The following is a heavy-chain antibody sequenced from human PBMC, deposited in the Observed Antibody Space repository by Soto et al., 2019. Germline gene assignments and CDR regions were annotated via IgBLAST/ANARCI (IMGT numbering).Heavy chain of an antibody. Sequence: QVQLVESGGGVVQAGRSLRLSCAASGFNFRSYAIHWVRQAPGKGLQWVAVISYDGSLEYYTDSVKGRFTISRDNSKNTLYLQMNSLSPEDTAIYYCARAAYSSSWNWFDPWGQGALFTVSS. CDR1: GFNFRSYA. V-gene: IGHV3-30*04. CDR3: ARAAYSSSWNWFDP. J-gene: IGHJ5*02. D-gene: IGHD6-13*01. CDR2: ISYDGSLE.